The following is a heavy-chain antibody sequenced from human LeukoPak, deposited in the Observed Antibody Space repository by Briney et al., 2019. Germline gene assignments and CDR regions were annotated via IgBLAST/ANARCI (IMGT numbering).Heavy chain of an antibody. CDR3: ARRAGAYSHPYDY. J-gene: IGHJ4*02. CDR2: IKQDGSEK. V-gene: IGHV3-7*03. Sequence: GGSLRLSCAASGFTVSSHWMSWVRQAPGKGLEWEANIKQDGSEKYYVDSVKGRFTISRDNAKNSLYLQMNSLRAEDTAVYYCARRAGAYSHPYDYWGQGTLVTVS. CDR1: GFTVSSHW. D-gene: IGHD4/OR15-4a*01.